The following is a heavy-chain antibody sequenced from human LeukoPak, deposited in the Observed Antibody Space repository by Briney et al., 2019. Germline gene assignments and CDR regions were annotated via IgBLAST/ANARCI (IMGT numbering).Heavy chain of an antibody. D-gene: IGHD2-8*01. J-gene: IGHJ4*02. CDR1: GFTFSSYG. Sequence: PGGSLRLSCAASGFTFSSYGMHWVRQAPGKGLEWVAVISYDGSNKYYADSVKGRFTISRDNSKNTLYLQMNSLRAEDTAVYYCATARNGYCTNGVCSGEFDYWGQGTLVTVSS. CDR2: ISYDGSNK. CDR3: ATARNGYCTNGVCSGEFDY. V-gene: IGHV3-30*03.